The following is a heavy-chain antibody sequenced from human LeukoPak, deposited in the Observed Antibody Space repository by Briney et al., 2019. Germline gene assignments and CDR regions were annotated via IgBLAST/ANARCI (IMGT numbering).Heavy chain of an antibody. CDR1: GYTFTSYD. J-gene: IGHJ6*03. D-gene: IGHD6-6*01. CDR2: MNPNRGNT. Sequence: ASVKVSCKASGYTFTSYDINWVRQATGQGGEGMGWMNPNRGNTGYAQKFQGRVTMTRNTSISTAYMELSSLRSEDTAVYYCARSTGSSLYYYYYYYIDVWGKGTTVTVSS. V-gene: IGHV1-8*01. CDR3: ARSTGSSLYYYYYYYIDV.